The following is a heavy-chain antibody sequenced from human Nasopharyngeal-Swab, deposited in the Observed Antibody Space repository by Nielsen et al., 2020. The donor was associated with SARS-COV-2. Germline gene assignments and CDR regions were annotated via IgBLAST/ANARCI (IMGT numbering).Heavy chain of an antibody. CDR1: GFRFSDYF. Sequence: LSLTCEASGFRFSDYFMDWVRQAPGKGPEWVGRIKKKGDRYTTEYAASVKGRFTISRDDSKNSLYLQMNSLKTEDTAVYYCGRDNYYKLDYWGQGTLVTVSS. D-gene: IGHD1-26*01. J-gene: IGHJ4*02. V-gene: IGHV3-72*01. CDR2: IKKKGDRYTT. CDR3: GRDNYYKLDY.